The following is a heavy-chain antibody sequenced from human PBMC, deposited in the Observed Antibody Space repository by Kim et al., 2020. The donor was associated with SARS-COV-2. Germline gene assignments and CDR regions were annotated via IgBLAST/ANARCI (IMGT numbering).Heavy chain of an antibody. J-gene: IGHJ4*02. CDR3: VRFSRDFWSGYFDH. Sequence: GGSLRHSCTASGFTFNSYYLNWVRQAPGRGLEWVSSISSGGSYLYYADSVKGRFTISRDNAKNSLYLQMNSLRAEDTAVYYCVRFSRDFWSGYFDHWGQGNLVTVSS. D-gene: IGHD3-3*01. V-gene: IGHV3-21*01. CDR2: ISSGGSYL. CDR1: GFTFNSYY.